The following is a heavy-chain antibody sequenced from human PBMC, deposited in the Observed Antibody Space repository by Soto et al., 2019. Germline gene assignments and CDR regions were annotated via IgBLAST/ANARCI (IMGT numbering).Heavy chain of an antibody. Sequence: GGSLRLSCAASGFAFSRFPMHWVRQAPGKGLVWVSRIDPDGSDTTYADSVKGRFTISRDNAKDIVYLQMSSLRAEDTALYYCATMAGTYPYWGQGTLVTVSS. CDR1: GFAFSRFP. CDR3: ATMAGTYPY. D-gene: IGHD1-26*01. V-gene: IGHV3-74*01. J-gene: IGHJ4*02. CDR2: IDPDGSDT.